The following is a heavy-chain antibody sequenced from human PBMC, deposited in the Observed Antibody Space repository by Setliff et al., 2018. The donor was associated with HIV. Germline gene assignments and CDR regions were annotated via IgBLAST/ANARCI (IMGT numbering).Heavy chain of an antibody. J-gene: IGHJ4*02. CDR2: GYYSGTT. Sequence: PSETLSLTCTVSGVSISAYYWNWIRQSPGKGLEWIGFGYYSGTTYYNPSLKSRVTISVDTSKSQFSLRLTSVTAADTALYYCARHEGVLQEDGGFDSWGQGTPVTVS. CDR3: ARHEGVLQEDGGFDS. D-gene: IGHD2-2*01. CDR1: GVSISAYY. V-gene: IGHV4-59*08.